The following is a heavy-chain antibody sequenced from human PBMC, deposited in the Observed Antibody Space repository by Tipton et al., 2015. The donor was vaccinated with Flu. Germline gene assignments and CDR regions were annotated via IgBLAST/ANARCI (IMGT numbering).Heavy chain of an antibody. CDR3: ARDSNYFGLWTFEDPCTP. CDR2: ISDRGTT. Sequence: GLVKPSETLSLICTVSNGSISSYFWSWIRQTPGKGLEWIGHISDRGTTNYNLSLRSRVAFSVDTSKNQISLKMRSVTAADTAVYYCARDSNYFGLWTFEDPCTPGGQATRVTFSS. CDR1: NGSISSYF. J-gene: IGHJ5*02. D-gene: IGHD3-10*01. V-gene: IGHV4-59*01.